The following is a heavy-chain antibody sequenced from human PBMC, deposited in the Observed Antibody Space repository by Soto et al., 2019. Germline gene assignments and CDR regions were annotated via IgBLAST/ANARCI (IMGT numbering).Heavy chain of an antibody. J-gene: IGHJ3*02. Sequence: QVQLQESGPGLVKPSQTLSLTCTVSGGSISSGGYYWSWIRQHPGKGLEWIGYIYYSGSTYYNPSLKXXVXIXXDTAKNQFSVKLSSVTAADTAVYYCARDRDKAFDIWGQGTMVTVSS. V-gene: IGHV4-31*01. CDR2: IYYSGST. CDR1: GGSISSGGYY. D-gene: IGHD2-15*01. CDR3: ARDRDKAFDI.